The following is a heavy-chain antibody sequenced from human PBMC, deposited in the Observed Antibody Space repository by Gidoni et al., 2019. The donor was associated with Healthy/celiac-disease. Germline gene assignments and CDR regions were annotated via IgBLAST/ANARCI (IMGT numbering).Heavy chain of an antibody. J-gene: IGHJ4*02. V-gene: IGHV3-30-3*01. Sequence: QVQLVESGGGVVQPGRSLRLSCAASGFTFSSYAMHWVRQAPGKGLEWVAVISYDGSNKYYADSVKGRFTISRDNSKNTLYLQMNSLRAEDTAVYYCARTYSGSYYRSGKGPYDYWGQGTLVTVSS. D-gene: IGHD1-26*01. CDR1: GFTFSSYA. CDR3: ARTYSGSYYRSGKGPYDY. CDR2: ISYDGSNK.